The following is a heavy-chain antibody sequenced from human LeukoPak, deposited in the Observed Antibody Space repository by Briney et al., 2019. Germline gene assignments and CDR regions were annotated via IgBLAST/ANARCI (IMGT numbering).Heavy chain of an antibody. CDR3: ARDWQLPSGPDVFDI. CDR2: ITAYDGDT. Sequence: ASVKVSCKASGFSFPSYGISWVREAPGQGLEWIGWITAYDGDTNYAEKFQGRVTMATDTSTSTASMELWSLRSDDTAVYYCARDWQLPSGPDVFDIWGQGTVVTVSS. D-gene: IGHD1-1*01. CDR1: GFSFPSYG. J-gene: IGHJ3*02. V-gene: IGHV1-18*01.